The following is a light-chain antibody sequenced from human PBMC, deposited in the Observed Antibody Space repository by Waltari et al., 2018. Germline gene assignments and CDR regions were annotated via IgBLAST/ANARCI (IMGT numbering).Light chain of an antibody. Sequence: IQLTQSPSTLSASVGDRVTITCRASQGFSNFLAWYQQKPGKAPDVLIFSASTLRTGVPSRFSGRGSGTDFTLTISSLQPEDFATYFCQQLDTYPRTFGQGTKVEIK. CDR1: QGFSNF. J-gene: IGKJ1*01. V-gene: IGKV1-9*01. CDR2: SAS. CDR3: QQLDTYPRT.